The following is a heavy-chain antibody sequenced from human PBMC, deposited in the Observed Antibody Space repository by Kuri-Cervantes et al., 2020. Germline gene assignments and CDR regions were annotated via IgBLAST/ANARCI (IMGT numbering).Heavy chain of an antibody. V-gene: IGHV4-39*07. D-gene: IGHD1-26*01. CDR2: INHSGST. CDR1: GGSISSGGYY. Sequence: SETLSPTCTVSGGSISSGGYYWSWIRQPTGKGLEWIGEINHSGSTNYNSSLKTRVTIPVDTSKNQFSLKLSSVTAADTAVYYCARGRGGVVGATYFDYWGQGTLVTVSS. J-gene: IGHJ4*02. CDR3: ARGRGGVVGATYFDY.